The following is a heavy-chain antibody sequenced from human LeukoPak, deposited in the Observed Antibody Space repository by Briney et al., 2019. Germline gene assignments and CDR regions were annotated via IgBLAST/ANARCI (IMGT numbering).Heavy chain of an antibody. V-gene: IGHV1-69*13. CDR1: GGTFSSYA. J-gene: IGHJ6*02. D-gene: IGHD5-24*01. CDR2: IIPIFGTA. CDR3: ARERRAWLQFYYYYGMDV. Sequence: ASVKVSCKASGGTFSSYAISWVRQAPGQGLEWMGGIIPIFGTANYPQKFQGRVTITADESTSTAYMELSSLRSEDTAVYYCARERRAWLQFYYYYGMDVWGQGTTVTVSS.